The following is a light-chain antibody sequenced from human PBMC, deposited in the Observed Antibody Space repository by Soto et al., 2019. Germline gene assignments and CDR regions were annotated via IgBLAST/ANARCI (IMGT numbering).Light chain of an antibody. V-gene: IGLV2-14*01. CDR1: SSDVGGYNY. J-gene: IGLJ1*01. CDR2: DVS. Sequence: QSVLTQAASVSGSPGQSITISCTGTSSDVGGYNYVSWYQQHPGKAPKLMIYDVSNRPSGVSNRLSGSKSGNTASLTISGLQAADEADYYCSSYTSSSTLYVFGTGTKLTVL. CDR3: SSYTSSSTLYV.